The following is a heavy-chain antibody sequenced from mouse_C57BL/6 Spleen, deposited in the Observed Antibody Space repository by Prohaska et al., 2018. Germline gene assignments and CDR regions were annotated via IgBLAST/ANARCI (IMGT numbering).Heavy chain of an antibody. CDR2: LYCDDDK. D-gene: IGHD2-3*01. V-gene: IGHV8-12*01. Sequence: QVTLQESGTGILQSSQTLSLTCSFSGFSLSTSGMGVSWIRQPSGKGLEWLAHLYCDDDKRYNPSLKSRLTISKYTSRNQVFLKITSVDTADTATYYCARSSVDGPFAYWGQGTLVTVSA. CDR3: ARSSVDGPFAY. CDR1: GFSLSTSGMG. J-gene: IGHJ3*01.